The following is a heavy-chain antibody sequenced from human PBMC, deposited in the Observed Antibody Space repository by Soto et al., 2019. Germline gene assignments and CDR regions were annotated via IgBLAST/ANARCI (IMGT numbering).Heavy chain of an antibody. J-gene: IGHJ5*02. CDR3: ARRLGGYCSSTSCS. CDR1: GFTFSSYS. V-gene: IGHV3-21*01. Sequence: GGALRLSCAASGFTFSSYSMNWVRQAPGKGLEWVSSISSSSSYIYYADSVKGRFTISRDNAKNSLYLQMNSLRAEDTAVYYCARRLGGYCSSTSCSWGQGTLVTVSS. CDR2: ISSSSSYI. D-gene: IGHD2-2*01.